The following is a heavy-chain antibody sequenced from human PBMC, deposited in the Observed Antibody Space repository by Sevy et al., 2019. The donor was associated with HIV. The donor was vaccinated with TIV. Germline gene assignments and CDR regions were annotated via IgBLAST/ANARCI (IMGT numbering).Heavy chain of an antibody. V-gene: IGHV3-23*01. CDR2: ITGSGDKI. D-gene: IGHD3-22*01. CDR3: AKGPDYYASSGTPLDY. CDR1: GFTFRSYT. J-gene: IGHJ4*02. Sequence: GGSLRLSCVVSGFTFRSYTMTWVRQAPGKGLEWVSTITGSGDKIDYADSVKGRFTISRDNSRNTLYLQMSSLRAADTAVYYCAKGPDYYASSGTPLDYWGQGTLVTVSS.